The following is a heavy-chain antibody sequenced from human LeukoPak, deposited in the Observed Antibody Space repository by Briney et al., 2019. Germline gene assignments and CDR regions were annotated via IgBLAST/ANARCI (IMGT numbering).Heavy chain of an antibody. Sequence: GGSLRLSCAASGFTFSSYGMHWVRQAPGKGLEWAAVISYDGSNKYYADSVKGRFTISRDNSKNTVYLQINSLRAEDTAVYYCARLETRGSAQAGGDYWGQGTLVTVSS. CDR2: ISYDGSNK. V-gene: IGHV3-30*03. D-gene: IGHD2-15*01. CDR3: ARLETRGSAQAGGDY. J-gene: IGHJ4*02. CDR1: GFTFSSYG.